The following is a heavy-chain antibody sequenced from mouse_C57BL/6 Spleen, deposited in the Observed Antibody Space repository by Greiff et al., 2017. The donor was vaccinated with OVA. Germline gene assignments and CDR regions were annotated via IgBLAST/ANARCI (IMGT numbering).Heavy chain of an antibody. V-gene: IGHV1-55*01. Sequence: QVQLQQPGAELVKPGASVKMSCKASGYTFTSYWITWVKQRPGQGLEWIGDIYLGSGSTNYNEKFKSKATLTVDTSSSTAYMQLSSLTSEDSAVYYCARTAFYYGSSHWYFDVWGTGTTVTVSS. CDR1: GYTFTSYW. J-gene: IGHJ1*03. D-gene: IGHD1-1*01. CDR2: IYLGSGST. CDR3: ARTAFYYGSSHWYFDV.